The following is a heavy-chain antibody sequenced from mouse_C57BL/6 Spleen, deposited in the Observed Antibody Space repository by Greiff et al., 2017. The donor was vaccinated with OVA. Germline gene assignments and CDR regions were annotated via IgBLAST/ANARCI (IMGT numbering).Heavy chain of an antibody. V-gene: IGHV5-17*01. D-gene: IGHD1-1*01. Sequence: EVQRVESGGGLVKPGASLKLSCAASGFTFSDYGMHWVRQAPEKGLEWVAYISSGSSTIYYADTVKGRFTITRDNAKNTLFLQMTSLRSEDTAMYYCARNYYGSSYVWYLDVWGTGTTVTVSS. CDR1: GFTFSDYG. J-gene: IGHJ1*03. CDR2: ISSGSSTI. CDR3: ARNYYGSSYVWYLDV.